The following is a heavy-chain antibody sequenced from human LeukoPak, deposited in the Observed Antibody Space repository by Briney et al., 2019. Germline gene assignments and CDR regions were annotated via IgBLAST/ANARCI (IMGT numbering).Heavy chain of an antibody. CDR2: IWYDGSNK. Sequence: PGGSLRLSCAASGFTFSSYGMHWVRQAPGKGLEWVAVIWYDGSNKYYADSVKGRFTISRDNSKNTLYLQMNSLRAEDTAVYYCARGYRGAAAAPYYYYMDVWGKGTTVTVSS. J-gene: IGHJ6*03. CDR3: ARGYRGAAAAPYYYYMDV. CDR1: GFTFSSYG. D-gene: IGHD6-13*01. V-gene: IGHV3-33*01.